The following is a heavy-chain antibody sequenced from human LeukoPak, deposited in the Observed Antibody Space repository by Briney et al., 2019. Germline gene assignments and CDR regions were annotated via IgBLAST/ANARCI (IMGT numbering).Heavy chain of an antibody. CDR3: ARDPTYYYDSSGYYYGSSWFDP. D-gene: IGHD3-22*01. CDR2: INHSGST. CDR1: GGSISSYY. V-gene: IGHV4-34*01. J-gene: IGHJ5*02. Sequence: SETLSLTCTVSGGSISSYYWSWIRQPPGKGLEWIGEINHSGSTNYNPSLKSRVTISVDTSKNQFSLKLSSVTAADTAVYYCARDPTYYYDSSGYYYGSSWFDPWGQGTLVTVSS.